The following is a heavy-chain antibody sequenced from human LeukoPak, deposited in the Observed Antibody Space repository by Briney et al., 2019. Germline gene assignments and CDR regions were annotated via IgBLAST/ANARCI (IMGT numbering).Heavy chain of an antibody. CDR1: GGSISSSPYY. J-gene: IGHJ5*02. D-gene: IGHD5-18*01. Sequence: SETLSLTCTVSGGSISSSPYYWGWIRQPPGKGLEWIGSSGTTHYSPSLESRVTISVDTSKNQFSLKLASVTAADTAIYYCAKGAGGFSYYNWFDPWGQGTLVTVSS. CDR3: AKGAGGFSYYNWFDP. CDR2: SGTT. V-gene: IGHV4-39*07.